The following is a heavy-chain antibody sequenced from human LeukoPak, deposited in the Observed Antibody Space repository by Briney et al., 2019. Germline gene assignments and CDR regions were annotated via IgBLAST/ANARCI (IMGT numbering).Heavy chain of an antibody. D-gene: IGHD3-22*01. V-gene: IGHV1-46*01. J-gene: IGHJ5*02. CDR2: INPSGGST. CDR1: GYIFTSYY. CDR3: ARDYTLRGLLLRS. Sequence: ASVKVSCKASGYIFTSYYMHWVRQAPGQGLEWMGIINPSGGSTSYAQKFQGRVTMTRDTSTSTVYMELSSLRSEDTAVYYCARDYTLRGLLLRSWGQGTLVTVSS.